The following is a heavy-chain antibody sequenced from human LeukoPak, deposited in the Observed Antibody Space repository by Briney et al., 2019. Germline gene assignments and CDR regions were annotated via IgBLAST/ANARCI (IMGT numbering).Heavy chain of an antibody. J-gene: IGHJ4*02. V-gene: IGHV3-7*01. D-gene: IGHD3-16*01. Sequence: GGSLRLSCAASGFTFSSYWMSWVRQAPGKGLEWVANIKQDGSEKYYVDSVKGRFTISRDNAKNTVYLQMNTLRAEDTAVYYCARDLLYTNSPGLEYWGQGTLVTVSS. CDR3: ARDLLYTNSPGLEY. CDR2: IKQDGSEK. CDR1: GFTFSSYW.